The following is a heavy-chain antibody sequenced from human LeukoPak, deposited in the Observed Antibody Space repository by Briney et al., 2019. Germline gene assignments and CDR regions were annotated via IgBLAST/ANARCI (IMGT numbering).Heavy chain of an antibody. D-gene: IGHD6-6*01. CDR2: ISWNSGSI. CDR1: GFTFDDYA. CDR3: ARIAASKDLSFDY. Sequence: GGSLRLSCAASGFTFDDYAMHWVRQAPGKGLEWVSGISWNSGSIGYADSVKGRFTISRDNAKNSLYLQMNSLRAEDTAVYYCARIAASKDLSFDYWGQGTLVTVSS. J-gene: IGHJ4*02. V-gene: IGHV3-9*01.